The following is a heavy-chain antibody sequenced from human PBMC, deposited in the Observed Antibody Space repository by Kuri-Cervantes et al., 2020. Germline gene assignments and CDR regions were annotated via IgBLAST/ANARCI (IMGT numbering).Heavy chain of an antibody. CDR3: ARRRYYYDSSGYSQFDY. CDR1: GYTFTGYY. J-gene: IGHJ4*02. CDR2: INPNSGGT. D-gene: IGHD3-22*01. V-gene: IGHV1-2*02. Sequence: ASVKVSCKASGYTFTGYYMHWVRQAPGQGLEWMGWINPNSGGTNYAQKFQGRVTMTRDTSISTAYMELSRLRSDDTAVYYCARRRYYYDSSGYSQFDYWGQGTLVTVSS.